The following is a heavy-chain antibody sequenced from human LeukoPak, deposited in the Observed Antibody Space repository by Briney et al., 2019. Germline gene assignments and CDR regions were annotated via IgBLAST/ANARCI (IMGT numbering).Heavy chain of an antibody. Sequence: ASVTVSCKASGYTFTNYAINWVRQAPGQGREWMGWINTNTGNPTYAQGFTGRFVFSMDTSVSTTYLQISSLKAEDTAVYYCARDPGDDIAVPGDPWGQGTLVTVSS. D-gene: IGHD2-15*01. CDR1: GYTFTNYA. V-gene: IGHV7-4-1*02. CDR3: ARDPGDDIAVPGDP. J-gene: IGHJ5*02. CDR2: INTNTGNP.